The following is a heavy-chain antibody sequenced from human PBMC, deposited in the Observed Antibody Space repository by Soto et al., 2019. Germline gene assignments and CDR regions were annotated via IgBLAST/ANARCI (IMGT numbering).Heavy chain of an antibody. CDR1: GGSINRGGYS. J-gene: IGHJ4*01. V-gene: IGHV4-30-2*01. Sequence: PSETLSLTCAVSGGSINRGGYSWSWLRQPPGKGLEWIGYIYHTGTTYYNPSLNSRVTLSVDKSKNHFSLNLSSVTAADTAVYFCAVATGGARYFDYWGHGTLVT. CDR2: IYHTGTT. D-gene: IGHD6-13*01. CDR3: AVATGGARYFDY.